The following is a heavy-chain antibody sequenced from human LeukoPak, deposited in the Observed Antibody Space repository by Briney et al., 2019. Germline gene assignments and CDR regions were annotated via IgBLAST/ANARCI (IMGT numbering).Heavy chain of an antibody. J-gene: IGHJ4*02. D-gene: IGHD3-10*01. CDR1: GFTVSSNY. Sequence: GSLLLSCAASGFTVSSNYMSWVRQAPGKGLEWVSVIYSGGSTYYADSVKGRFTISRDNSKNTLYLQMNSLRAEDTAVYYCARVVRGVIYYWGQGTLVTVSS. CDR2: IYSGGST. CDR3: ARVVRGVIYY. V-gene: IGHV3-53*01.